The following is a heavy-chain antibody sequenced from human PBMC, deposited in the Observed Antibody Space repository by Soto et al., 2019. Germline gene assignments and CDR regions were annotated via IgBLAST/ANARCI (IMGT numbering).Heavy chain of an antibody. D-gene: IGHD3-10*01. CDR1: GGSISSYY. CDR2: IYTSGST. Sequence: SETVSLTCTLCGGSISSYYWSWIRQPAGKGLEWIGRIYTSGSTNYNPSLKSRVTMSVDTSKNQFSLKLSSVTAADTAVYYCASGTSYYYGSGSYYYYYYGMDVWGQGTTVTVSS. J-gene: IGHJ6*02. CDR3: ASGTSYYYGSGSYYYYYYGMDV. V-gene: IGHV4-4*07.